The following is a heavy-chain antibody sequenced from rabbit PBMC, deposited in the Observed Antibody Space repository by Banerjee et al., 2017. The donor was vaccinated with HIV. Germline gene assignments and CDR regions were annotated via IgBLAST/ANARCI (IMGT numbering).Heavy chain of an antibody. V-gene: IGHV1S45*01. CDR3: ARDMVRYAGRSDYRPYYFKL. Sequence: QEQLVEYGGDLVQPEGSLTLTCKASGLDFSSSDYMCWVRQAPGKGLEWIACIYAGNSGSTYYASWAKGRFTISKTSSTTVTLQLNSLTAADTATYFCARDMVRYAGRSDYRPYYFKLWGPGTLVTVS. CDR2: IYAGNSGST. D-gene: IGHD8-1*01. J-gene: IGHJ4*01. CDR1: GLDFSSSDY.